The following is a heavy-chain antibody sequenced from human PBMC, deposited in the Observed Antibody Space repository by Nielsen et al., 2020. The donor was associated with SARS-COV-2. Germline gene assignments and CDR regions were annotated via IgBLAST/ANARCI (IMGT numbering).Heavy chain of an antibody. J-gene: IGHJ4*02. D-gene: IGHD3-22*01. CDR2: IDSSGYT. CDR3: ARDSVRYYDSSGYLFDY. Sequence: GESLKISCAASGFKFSSYDMHWVRQATGKGLEWVSSIDSSGYTYYAGSVKGRFTVSRENAMNSLYLQMNSLRAEDTAVYYCARDSVRYYDSSGYLFDYWGQGTLVTVSS. CDR1: GFKFSSYD. V-gene: IGHV3-13*04.